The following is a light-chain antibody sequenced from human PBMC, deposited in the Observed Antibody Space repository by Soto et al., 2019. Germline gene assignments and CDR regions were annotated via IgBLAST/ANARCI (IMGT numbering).Light chain of an antibody. J-gene: IGLJ2*01. CDR1: SSDVGGYNY. CDR3: SSYAGSNNFDVV. Sequence: QSVLTQPPSASGSPGQSVTISCTGTSSDVGGYNYVSWYQQHPGKAPKLMIYEVSKRPSGVPDRFSGSKSGNTASLTVSGLQAEDEADYYCSSYAGSNNFDVVFGGGTQLT. CDR2: EVS. V-gene: IGLV2-8*01.